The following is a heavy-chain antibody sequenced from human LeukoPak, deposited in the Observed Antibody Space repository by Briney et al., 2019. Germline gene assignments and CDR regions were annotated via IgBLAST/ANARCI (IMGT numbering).Heavy chain of an antibody. D-gene: IGHD3-22*01. CDR1: GGXXXSYY. CDR3: ARVPYYYDSSGYYLLDAFDI. CDR2: IYTSGST. J-gene: IGHJ3*02. V-gene: IGHV4-4*07. Sequence: SLXXXXSGGXXXSYYWSWIRQPAGKGLEWIGRIYTSGSTNYNPSLKSRVTMSVDTSKNQFSLKLSSVTAADTAVYYCARVPYYYDSSGYYLLDAFDIWGQGTMVTVSS.